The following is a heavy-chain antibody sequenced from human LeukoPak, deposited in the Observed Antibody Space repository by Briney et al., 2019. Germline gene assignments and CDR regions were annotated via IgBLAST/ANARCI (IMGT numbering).Heavy chain of an antibody. Sequence: SETLSLTCTVSGGSISSNHWSWIRQPPGKGLERIGHIYYSGSTNYNPSLKSRVTISVDTSKNQFSLKLSSVTAADTAVYYCALSPSSSWYNYYYYYMDVWGKGTTVTVSS. D-gene: IGHD6-13*01. CDR2: IYYSGST. CDR1: GGSISSNH. J-gene: IGHJ6*03. CDR3: ALSPSSSWYNYYYYYMDV. V-gene: IGHV4-59*01.